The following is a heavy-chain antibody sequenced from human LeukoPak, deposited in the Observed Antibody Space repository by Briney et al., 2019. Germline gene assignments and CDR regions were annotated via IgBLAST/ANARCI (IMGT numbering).Heavy chain of an antibody. CDR1: GFTFSRYA. D-gene: IGHD1-26*01. CDR2: ISGRGGTI. Sequence: GGSLRLSCAASGFTFSRYAMSWVRQAPGKGLEWVSVISGRGGTIYYADSVKGRFTISRDNSKQTLYLQINSLRAEDTAVYYCAKDSGVTYYNFYYYMDVWGKGTTVTVSS. CDR3: AKDSGVTYYNFYYYMDV. V-gene: IGHV3-23*01. J-gene: IGHJ6*03.